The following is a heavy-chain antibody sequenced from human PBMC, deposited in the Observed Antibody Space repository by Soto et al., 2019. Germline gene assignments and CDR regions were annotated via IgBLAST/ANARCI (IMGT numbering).Heavy chain of an antibody. CDR1: GFTFSSYW. CDR3: ARAGMLRRGFDY. V-gene: IGHV3-74*01. D-gene: IGHD3-16*01. Sequence: GGSLRLSCVASGFTFSSYWVHWVRQAPGKGLVWVSRINTDGSSTNYADSVKGRFTISRDNAKNTLYLQMNSLRAEDTAVYYCARAGMLRRGFDYWGQGTLVTVSS. J-gene: IGHJ4*02. CDR2: INTDGSST.